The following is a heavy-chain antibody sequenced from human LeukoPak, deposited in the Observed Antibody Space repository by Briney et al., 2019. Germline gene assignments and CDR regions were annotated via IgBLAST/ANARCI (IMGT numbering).Heavy chain of an antibody. D-gene: IGHD2-15*01. CDR3: AKVAVSGGRAYRVGLGY. CDR2: ISWNSGSI. V-gene: IGHV3-9*01. J-gene: IGHJ4*02. Sequence: GGSLRLSCAASGFTFDDYAMHWVRQAPGKGLEWVSGISWNSGSIGYADSVKGRFTISRDNAKNSLYLQMNSLRAEDTAVYYCAKVAVSGGRAYRVGLGYWGQGTLVTVSS. CDR1: GFTFDDYA.